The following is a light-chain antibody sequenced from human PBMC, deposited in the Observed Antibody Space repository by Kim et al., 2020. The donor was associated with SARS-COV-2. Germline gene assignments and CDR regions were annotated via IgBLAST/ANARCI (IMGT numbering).Light chain of an antibody. CDR3: QQYGSSPPLT. V-gene: IGKV3-20*01. CDR1: NRVSSSY. CDR2: GAS. Sequence: PAGRATLPSSGSNRVSSSYYVSYQQQHRDAPRLLIYGASSSATGILARCSGSGSGTAFSTTISRREPEDFVVYYCQQYGSSPPLTFGGGTKVDIK. J-gene: IGKJ4*01.